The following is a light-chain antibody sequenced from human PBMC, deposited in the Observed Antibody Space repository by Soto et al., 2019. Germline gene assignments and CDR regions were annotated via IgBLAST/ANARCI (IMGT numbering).Light chain of an antibody. V-gene: IGLV2-14*01. CDR2: DVS. J-gene: IGLJ1*01. CDR3: SSYTSSSTLYV. CDR1: SSDVGGYNY. Sequence: QSALTQPASVSGSPGQSITISCTGTSSDVGGYNYVSWYQQHPGKAPKLMIYDVSNRPSGVSNRFSGSKSGNTASLTISGLQAEYEADYYCSSYTSSSTLYVFATGTKLTVL.